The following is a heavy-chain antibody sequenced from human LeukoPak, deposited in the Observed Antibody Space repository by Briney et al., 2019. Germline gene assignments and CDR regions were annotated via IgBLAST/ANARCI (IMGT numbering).Heavy chain of an antibody. Sequence: ASVKVSCKASGYTFTSYYMNWVRQAPGQGPEWMGWINPYSGGTNYAQKLQGRVTMTTDTSTSTAYMELSSLRSDDTAVYYCASGRRSEGGYYYMDVWGKGTTVTVSS. CDR2: INPYSGGT. D-gene: IGHD1-1*01. J-gene: IGHJ6*03. CDR1: GYTFTSYY. CDR3: ASGRRSEGGYYYMDV. V-gene: IGHV1-2*02.